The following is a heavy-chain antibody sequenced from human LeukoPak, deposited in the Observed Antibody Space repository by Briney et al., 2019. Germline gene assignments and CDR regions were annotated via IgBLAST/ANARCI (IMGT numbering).Heavy chain of an antibody. V-gene: IGHV3-30-3*01. Sequence: GGSLRLSCAASGFTFSSYAMHWVRQAPGKGLEWVAVISYDGSNKYYADSVKGRFTISRDNSKNTLYLQMNSLRAEDTAVYYCARSHDFWNPLDYWGQGTLVPVSS. J-gene: IGHJ4*02. D-gene: IGHD3-3*01. CDR1: GFTFSSYA. CDR3: ARSHDFWNPLDY. CDR2: ISYDGSNK.